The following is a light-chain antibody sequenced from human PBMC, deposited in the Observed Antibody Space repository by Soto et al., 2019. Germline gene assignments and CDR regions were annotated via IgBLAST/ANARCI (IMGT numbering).Light chain of an antibody. V-gene: IGKV1-5*01. CDR2: EAS. CDR3: QQLYTLPFT. CDR1: QSVRNW. J-gene: IGKJ5*01. Sequence: DIQMSQSPSTLFASVGDRVTITCRASQSVRNWLAWYQQKPGKAPKLLIYEASTLQSGVPSRFSGSGSGTEFTLTISGLLPEDFAAYHCQQLYTLPFTFGQGTRLEIK.